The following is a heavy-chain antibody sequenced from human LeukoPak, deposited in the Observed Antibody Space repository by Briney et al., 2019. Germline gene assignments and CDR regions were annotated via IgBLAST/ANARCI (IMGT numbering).Heavy chain of an antibody. CDR1: GYTFTSYD. CDR3: ARVAAAGRAAYYMDV. J-gene: IGHJ6*03. Sequence: ASVKVSCKASGYTFTSYDINWVRQATGQGLEWMGWMDPNSGNTGYAQKFQGRVTMTRNTSISTAYMELSSLRSEDTAVYYCARVAAAGRAAYYMDVWGKGTTVTVSS. D-gene: IGHD6-13*01. CDR2: MDPNSGNT. V-gene: IGHV1-8*01.